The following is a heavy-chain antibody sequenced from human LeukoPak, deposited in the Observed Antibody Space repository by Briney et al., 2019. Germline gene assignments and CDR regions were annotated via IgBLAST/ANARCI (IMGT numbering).Heavy chain of an antibody. CDR2: VHDSGRT. V-gene: IGHV4-59*01. D-gene: IGHD1-26*01. CDR1: GDSISSYY. J-gene: IGHJ3*02. Sequence: PSETLSLTCSVSGDSISSYYWSWLRQPPGKGLEWIGYVHDSGRTNYNPSLKSRVTISLDTSKNQFSLKLSSVTAADTAVYYCARDSGTYSAAFDIWGQGTMVTVSS. CDR3: ARDSGTYSAAFDI.